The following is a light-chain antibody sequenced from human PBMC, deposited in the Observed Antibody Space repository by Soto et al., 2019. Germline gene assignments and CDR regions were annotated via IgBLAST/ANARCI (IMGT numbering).Light chain of an antibody. J-gene: IGLJ2*01. Sequence: QSALTQPPSASGSPGQSVTISCTGTSSDVGGSTYVSWYQQHPGKAPKLMIYEVSKRPSGVPDRFSGSKSGNTASLTVSGLQAEDESDYYCSSYAGSSNMIFGGGTTLTVL. V-gene: IGLV2-8*01. CDR2: EVS. CDR3: SSYAGSSNMI. CDR1: SSDVGGSTY.